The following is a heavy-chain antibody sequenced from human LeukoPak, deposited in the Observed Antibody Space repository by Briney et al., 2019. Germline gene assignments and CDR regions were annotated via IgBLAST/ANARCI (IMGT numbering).Heavy chain of an antibody. V-gene: IGHV4-61*02. CDR2: IYTSGST. CDR1: GGSISSGSYY. D-gene: IGHD3-22*01. Sequence: KASETLSLTCTVSGGSISSGSYYWSWIRQPAGKGLEWIGRIYTSGSTNYNPSLKSRVTISVDTSKNQFSLKLSSVTAADTAVYYCARINSHSDNYYYPWFDPWGQGILVTVSS. J-gene: IGHJ5*02. CDR3: ARINSHSDNYYYPWFDP.